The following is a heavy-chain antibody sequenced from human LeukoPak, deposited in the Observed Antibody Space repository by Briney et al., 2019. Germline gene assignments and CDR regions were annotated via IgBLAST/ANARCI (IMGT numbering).Heavy chain of an antibody. Sequence: PGGSLRLSCAASGFTFSSYAMSWVRQAPGKGLEWVSAISCSGGSTYYADSVKGRFTISRDNSKNTLYLQMNSLRAEDTAVYYCAKVRGTDLVVVVAATPYYYYGMDVWGQGTTVTVSS. D-gene: IGHD2-15*01. J-gene: IGHJ6*02. V-gene: IGHV3-23*01. CDR2: ISCSGGST. CDR1: GFTFSSYA. CDR3: AKVRGTDLVVVVAATPYYYYGMDV.